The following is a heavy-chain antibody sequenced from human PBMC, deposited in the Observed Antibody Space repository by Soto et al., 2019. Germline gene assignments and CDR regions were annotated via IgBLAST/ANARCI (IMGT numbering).Heavy chain of an antibody. V-gene: IGHV3-64D*06. J-gene: IGHJ2*01. CDR2: ISSNGGST. CDR3: QAEDGIRDSVPVSAFLLNRSSDL. D-gene: IGHD3-9*01. Sequence: KGLEYVSAISSNGGSTYYADSVKGRFTISRDNSKNTLYLQMSSLRTEDTAVFFFQAEDGIRDSVPVSAFLLNRSSDL.